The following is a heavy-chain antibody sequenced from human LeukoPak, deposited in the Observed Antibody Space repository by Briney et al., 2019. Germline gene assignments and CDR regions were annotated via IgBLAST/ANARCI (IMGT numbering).Heavy chain of an antibody. CDR1: GVSISSSY. V-gene: IGHV4-59*01. D-gene: IGHD2/OR15-2a*01. CDR3: AKYGQYNFDY. CDR2: IHYTGNT. Sequence: SETLSLTCTVSGVSISSSYWSWIRQPPGKGPEWIGFIHYTGNTNHNPSLKNRVTISVDTSKNQFSLKLSSVTAADTAIYYCAKYGQYNFDYWGQGTLVTVSS. J-gene: IGHJ4*02.